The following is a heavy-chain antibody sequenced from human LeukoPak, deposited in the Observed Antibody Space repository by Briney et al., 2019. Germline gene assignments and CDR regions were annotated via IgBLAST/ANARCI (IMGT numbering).Heavy chain of an antibody. Sequence: GGSLRLSCAASGFTFSSYGMHWVRQAPGEGLEWVAVISYDGSNKYYADSVKGRFTISRDNAKNSLYLQMNSLRAEDTAVYYCARVRYITIFGQLFNAMDVWGQGTTVTVSS. CDR1: GFTFSSYG. CDR3: ARVRYITIFGQLFNAMDV. D-gene: IGHD3-3*01. J-gene: IGHJ6*02. V-gene: IGHV3-30*03. CDR2: ISYDGSNK.